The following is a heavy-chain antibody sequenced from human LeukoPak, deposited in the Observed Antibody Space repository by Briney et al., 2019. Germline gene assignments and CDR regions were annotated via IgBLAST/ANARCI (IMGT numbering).Heavy chain of an antibody. J-gene: IGHJ5*01. D-gene: IGHD6-19*01. CDR3: ARGASTGSDS. CDR2: IYYSGST. CDR1: GGSISSGGYY. V-gene: IGHV4-31*03. Sequence: SETLSLTCTVSGGSISSGGYYWSWIRQQPGKGLEWIGYIYYSGSTYYNPSLKSRVTISVDTSKNQFSLKLSSVTAADTAVYYCARGASTGSDSWGQGTLVTVSS.